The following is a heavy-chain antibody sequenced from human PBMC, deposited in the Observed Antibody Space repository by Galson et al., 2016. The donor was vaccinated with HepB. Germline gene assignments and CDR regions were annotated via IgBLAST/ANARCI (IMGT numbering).Heavy chain of an antibody. V-gene: IGHV3-30*03. D-gene: IGHD6-19*01. CDR2: ISYDGSNK. J-gene: IGHJ3*02. Sequence: SLRLSCAASGFIFINYGIHWVRQTPGKGLEWVAVISYDGSNKYFADSVQGRFTISRDNSKNTVYLQMGSLRAEDTAVYYCAGLGGLADAFDIWGQGTMVTVSS. CDR1: GFIFINYG. CDR3: AGLGGLADAFDI.